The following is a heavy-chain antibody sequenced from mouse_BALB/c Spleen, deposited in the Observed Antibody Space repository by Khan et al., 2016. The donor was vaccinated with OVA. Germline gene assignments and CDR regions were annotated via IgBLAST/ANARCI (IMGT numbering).Heavy chain of an antibody. CDR2: VNPNTGGT. J-gene: IGHJ3*01. CDR3: ARGYDFFAY. V-gene: IGHV1-26*01. D-gene: IGHD2-14*01. Sequence: SGPDLVKPGASVKISCKASGYSFTLYYMSWVKQSHGKSLEWIGRVNPNTGGTDHNQEFKGKAILTVDKSYNTAYMELRSLKSEDSAVYYCARGYDFFAYWGQGTLVTVSA. CDR1: GYSFTLYY.